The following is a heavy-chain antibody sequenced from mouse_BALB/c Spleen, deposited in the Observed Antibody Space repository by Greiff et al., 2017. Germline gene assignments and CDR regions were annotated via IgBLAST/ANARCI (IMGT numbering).Heavy chain of an antibody. Sequence: VHVKQPGAELVKPGASVKISCKASGYTFTDYNMHWVKQSHGKSLEWIGYIYPYNGGTGYNQKFKSKATLTVDNSSSTAYMELRSLTSEDSAVYYCAPRMITTFAYWGQGTLVTVSA. CDR2: IYPYNGGT. CDR1: GYTFTDYN. D-gene: IGHD2-4*01. V-gene: IGHV1S29*02. J-gene: IGHJ3*01. CDR3: APRMITTFAY.